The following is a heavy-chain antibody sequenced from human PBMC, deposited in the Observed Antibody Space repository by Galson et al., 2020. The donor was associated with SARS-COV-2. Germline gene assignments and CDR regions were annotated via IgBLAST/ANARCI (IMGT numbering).Heavy chain of an antibody. Sequence: SETLSLTCTVSGVSINNYYWSWIRQPPGKGLEWIGNIYYSGSTKYNPSLESRVTISVDTSKNQFSLKLSSVTAADTAVYYCARDGRGCSGTSCLGRFMDVWGKGTTVTVSS. V-gene: IGHV4-59*01. CDR1: GVSINNYY. CDR3: ARDGRGCSGTSCLGRFMDV. J-gene: IGHJ6*03. D-gene: IGHD2-2*01. CDR2: IYYSGST.